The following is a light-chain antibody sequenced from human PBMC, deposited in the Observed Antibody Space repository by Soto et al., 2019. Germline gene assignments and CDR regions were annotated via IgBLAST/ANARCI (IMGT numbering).Light chain of an antibody. CDR2: GAS. CDR1: QSVRNN. V-gene: IGKV3-15*01. Sequence: EIVMTQSPATLSVSPGERATVPCRASQSVRNNLAWYQQKRGQAPSLLIYGASTRATGIPARFSGSGYGSEFTLTISSLQSEDFAVYYCQQYNNWPLTFGGGTKVDIK. J-gene: IGKJ4*01. CDR3: QQYNNWPLT.